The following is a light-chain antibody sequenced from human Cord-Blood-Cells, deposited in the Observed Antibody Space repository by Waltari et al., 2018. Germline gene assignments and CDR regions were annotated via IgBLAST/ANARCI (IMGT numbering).Light chain of an antibody. J-gene: IGLJ2*01. CDR1: SSNIGSNT. Sequence: QSVLTQPPSASGTPGQRVTISCSGSSSNIGSNTVNWYQQLPGTAPKLTLYRNNQRPSGVPDRFSGSKSGTSASLAISGLQSEDEADYYCAAWDDSLNGVVFGGGTKLTVL. CDR3: AAWDDSLNGVV. V-gene: IGLV1-44*01. CDR2: RNN.